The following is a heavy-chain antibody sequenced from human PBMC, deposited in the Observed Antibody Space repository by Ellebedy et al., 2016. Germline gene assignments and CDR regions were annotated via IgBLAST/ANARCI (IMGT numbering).Heavy chain of an antibody. J-gene: IGHJ4*02. CDR2: ISGSGGVT. V-gene: IGHV3-23*01. CDR3: AKCEDDILAPAFFDS. D-gene: IGHD3-9*01. CDR1: GFIFSNFA. Sequence: GESLKISCAASGFIFSNFALSWVRQAPGKGLEWVSAISGSGGVTYYADSLKGRFTISRDNSKNTLFLNMDSLRAEDTAVYHCAKCEDDILAPAFFDSWGQGTLVTVSS.